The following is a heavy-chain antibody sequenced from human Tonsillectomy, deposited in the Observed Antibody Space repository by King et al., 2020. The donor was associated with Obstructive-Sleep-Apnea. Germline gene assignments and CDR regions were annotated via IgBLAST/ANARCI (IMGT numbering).Heavy chain of an antibody. V-gene: IGHV4-31*03. CDR3: ARDGRYCSGGSCYPVRAFDI. CDR1: GGSISSGGYY. D-gene: IGHD2-15*01. Sequence: QLQESGPGLVKPSQTLSLTCTVSGGSISSGGYYWSWIRQHPGKGLEWIGYIYYSGSTYYNPSLKSRVTISVDTSKNQFSLKLSSVTAADTAVYYCARDGRYCSGGSCYPVRAFDIWGQGTMVTVSS. CDR2: IYYSGST. J-gene: IGHJ3*02.